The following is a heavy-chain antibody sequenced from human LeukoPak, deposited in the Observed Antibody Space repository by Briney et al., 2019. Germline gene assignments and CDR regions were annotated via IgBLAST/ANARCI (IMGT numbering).Heavy chain of an antibody. CDR1: GFIFSDYY. D-gene: IGHD4-23*01. V-gene: IGHV3-11*04. CDR3: ASHGGRGY. CDR2: IDLSGNVK. J-gene: IGHJ4*02. Sequence: GGSLRLSCAASGFIFSDYYMSWVRQAPGKGLEWLSYIDLSGNVKYYVDSVKGRFTISRDNAKNSLHLQMNSLRAEDTAVYYCASHGGRGYWGQGTLVTVSS.